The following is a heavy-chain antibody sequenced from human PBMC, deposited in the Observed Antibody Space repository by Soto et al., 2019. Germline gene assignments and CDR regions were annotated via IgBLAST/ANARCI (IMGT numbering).Heavy chain of an antibody. CDR2: ISGSGGSS. D-gene: IGHD2-2*01. J-gene: IGHJ4*02. Sequence: GGSLRLSCATSGFTVINYAMSWVRQAPGKGLEWVSGISGSGGSSYYADSVKGRFTISRDNSKNTLNLQMDSLRAEDTAVYYCAKKSTDSSGYSDCWGQGTVVTLSS. CDR3: AKKSTDSSGYSDC. V-gene: IGHV3-23*01. CDR1: GFTVINYA.